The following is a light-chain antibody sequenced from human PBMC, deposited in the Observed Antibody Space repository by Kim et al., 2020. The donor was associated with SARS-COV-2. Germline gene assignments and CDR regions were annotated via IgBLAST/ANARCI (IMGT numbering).Light chain of an antibody. CDR3: QHLTNWPPWT. V-gene: IGKV3-15*01. CDR2: AAS. Sequence: EIVMMQSPATLSVSPGERATLSCRASQSVGSNLAWYQQKPGQTPRLLIYAASTRATGIPARFSGSGSGTDFTLTISSLQSEDFAVYYCQHLTNWPPWTLGQGTKVDIK. CDR1: QSVGSN. J-gene: IGKJ1*01.